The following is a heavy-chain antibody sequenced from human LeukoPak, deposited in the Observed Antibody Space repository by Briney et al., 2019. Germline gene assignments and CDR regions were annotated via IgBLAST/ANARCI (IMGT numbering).Heavy chain of an antibody. V-gene: IGHV1-8*01. Sequence: ASVKVSCKASGYTFTSYDINWVRQATGQGLEWMGWMNPNSGNTGYAQKFQGRVTMTRNTSISTAYIELSSLRSEDTAVYYCARGRYYDILTGWTDYYYGMDVWGQGTTVTVSS. D-gene: IGHD3-9*01. J-gene: IGHJ6*02. CDR1: GYTFTSYD. CDR2: MNPNSGNT. CDR3: ARGRYYDILTGWTDYYYGMDV.